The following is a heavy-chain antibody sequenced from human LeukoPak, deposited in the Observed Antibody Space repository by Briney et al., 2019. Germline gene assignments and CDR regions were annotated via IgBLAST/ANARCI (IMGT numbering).Heavy chain of an antibody. Sequence: GGSLRLSCAGSGITFSSYWMHWVRQAPGKGLVWVSRIKSDGSNTSYADSVKGRFTLSRDNAKNSLFLQMNSLTAEDTALYYCARDAFASGSHDYWGQGNLVTVSS. V-gene: IGHV3-74*01. CDR1: GITFSSYW. J-gene: IGHJ4*02. D-gene: IGHD3-10*01. CDR2: IKSDGSNT. CDR3: ARDAFASGSHDY.